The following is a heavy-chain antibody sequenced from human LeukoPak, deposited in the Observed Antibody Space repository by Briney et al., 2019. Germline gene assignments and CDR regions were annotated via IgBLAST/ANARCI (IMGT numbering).Heavy chain of an antibody. CDR1: GFIFSDYY. J-gene: IGHJ3*02. CDR3: ARQPCSGGSCWKNAFDI. CDR2: ISRGGSTI. D-gene: IGHD2-15*01. Sequence: GGSLRLSCAASGFIFSDYYMSWIRQAPGKGLEWVSDISRGGSTINYADSVKGRFTISRDNAEKSLNLQMNSLRAEDTAVYYCARQPCSGGSCWKNAFDIWGQGTMVTVSS. V-gene: IGHV3-11*01.